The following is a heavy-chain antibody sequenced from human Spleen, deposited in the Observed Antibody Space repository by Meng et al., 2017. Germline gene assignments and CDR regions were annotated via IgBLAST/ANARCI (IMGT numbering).Heavy chain of an antibody. CDR3: ARDSSSWYGGGWFDP. CDR2: ISGSGGAT. V-gene: IGHV3-23*01. CDR1: GFTFSNYA. J-gene: IGHJ5*02. Sequence: GESPKISCAASGFTFSNYAMNWVRQAPGKGLEWVSGISGSGGATYYADSVKGRFTISRDNSKNTLYLQMNSLRAEDTAVYYCARDSSSWYGGGWFDPWGQGTLVTVSS. D-gene: IGHD6-13*01.